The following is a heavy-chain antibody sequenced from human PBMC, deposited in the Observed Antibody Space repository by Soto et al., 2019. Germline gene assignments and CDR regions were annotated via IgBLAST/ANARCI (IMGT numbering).Heavy chain of an antibody. V-gene: IGHV1-24*01. D-gene: IGHD1-7*01. Sequence: ASVKVSCKVSGYTLTELSMHWLRQSPGKGLEWMAGFDPEEGETIYAQKFQGRVTMTEDTSTDTAYMELSSLRSEDTAMYYCATNLLELLDYYAMDVWGQGTTVTVS. J-gene: IGHJ6*02. CDR2: FDPEEGET. CDR1: GYTLTELS. CDR3: ATNLLELLDYYAMDV.